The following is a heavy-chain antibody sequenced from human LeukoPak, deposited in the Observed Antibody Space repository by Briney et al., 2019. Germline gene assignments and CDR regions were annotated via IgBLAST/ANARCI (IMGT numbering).Heavy chain of an antibody. Sequence: ASVKVSCKASGYTFTGYYMHWVRQAPGQGLEWMGWINPNSGGTNYAQKFQGRVTMTRDTSISTAYMEQSRLRSDDTAVYYCARSYDFWSRYYYGMDVWGQGTTVTVSS. V-gene: IGHV1-2*02. CDR2: INPNSGGT. D-gene: IGHD3-3*01. CDR3: ARSYDFWSRYYYGMDV. J-gene: IGHJ6*02. CDR1: GYTFTGYY.